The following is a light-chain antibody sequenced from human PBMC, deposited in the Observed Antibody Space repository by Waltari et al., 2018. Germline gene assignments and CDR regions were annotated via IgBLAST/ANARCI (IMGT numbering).Light chain of an antibody. CDR3: NSYTGSSSWV. Sequence: QSALTQPASVSGSPGQSITISCDGTSSDIGFYNYVSWYQHHPGKAPKLMIYDFSQRPSGVSDRFSGSKSGNTASLTISGLQAEDEADYYCNSYTGSSSWVFGGGTKVTVL. J-gene: IGLJ3*02. V-gene: IGLV2-14*03. CDR2: DFS. CDR1: SSDIGFYNY.